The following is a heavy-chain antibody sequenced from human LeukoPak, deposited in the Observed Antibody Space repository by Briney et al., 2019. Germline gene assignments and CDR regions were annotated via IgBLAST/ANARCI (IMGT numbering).Heavy chain of an antibody. CDR3: AREEVLTGYYMFLGLDY. CDR2: ISYDGSNK. CDR1: GFTFSSYG. J-gene: IGHJ4*02. Sequence: QAGGSLRLSCAASGFTFSSYGMHWVRQAPGKGLEWVAVISYDGSNKYYADSVKGRFTISRDNAKNSLYLQMNSLRAEDTAVYYCAREEVLTGYYMFLGLDYWGQGTLVTVSS. V-gene: IGHV3-30*03. D-gene: IGHD3-9*01.